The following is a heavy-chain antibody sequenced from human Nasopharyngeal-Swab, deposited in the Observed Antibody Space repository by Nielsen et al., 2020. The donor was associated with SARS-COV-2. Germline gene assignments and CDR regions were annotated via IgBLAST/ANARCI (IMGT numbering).Heavy chain of an antibody. CDR3: ATLSSSWYEYYFDY. V-gene: IGHV4-39*01. Sequence: SETLSLTCTVSGGSISSSTYYWAWIRQPPGKGLGWIGSIYYGGSTYYNPSLKSRVTISVDTSKNQFSLKLNSVTAADTAVYYCATLSSSWYEYYFDYWGQGTLVTVSS. D-gene: IGHD6-13*01. CDR2: IYYGGST. J-gene: IGHJ4*02. CDR1: GGSISSSTYY.